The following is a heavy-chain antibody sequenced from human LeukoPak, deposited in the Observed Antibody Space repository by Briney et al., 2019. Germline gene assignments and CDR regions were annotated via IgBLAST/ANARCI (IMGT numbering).Heavy chain of an antibody. CDR2: ISSDSSHI. CDR3: VGGDGREF. V-gene: IGHV3-21*01. Sequence: SGGSLGLSCAASGFTFSTYTMNWVRQAPGKGPEYVSSISSDSSHIHYADSVKGRFAISRDNAKNSLYLQLNSLRADDTAVYYCVGGDGREFWGQGTLVTVSS. D-gene: IGHD5-24*01. CDR1: GFTFSTYT. J-gene: IGHJ4*02.